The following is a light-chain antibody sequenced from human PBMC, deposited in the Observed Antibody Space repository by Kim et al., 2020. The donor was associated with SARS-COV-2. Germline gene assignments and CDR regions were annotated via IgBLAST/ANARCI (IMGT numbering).Light chain of an antibody. V-gene: IGLV3-19*01. CDR1: SLRSYY. J-gene: IGLJ2*01. CDR3: NSRGNSQNLVL. Sequence: ALVPTVKITCQGDSLRSYYATWYQQKPGQAPVLVIYGRNRRPSGIPDRFSGSSSGSTSSLTITGAQAEDEAYYFCNSRGNSQNLVLFGGGTQLTVL. CDR2: GRN.